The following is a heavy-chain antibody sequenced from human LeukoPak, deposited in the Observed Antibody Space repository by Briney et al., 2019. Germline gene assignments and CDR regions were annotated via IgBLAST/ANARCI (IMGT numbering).Heavy chain of an antibody. CDR2: ISYDGSNK. D-gene: IGHD2-21*01. CDR1: GFTFSSYG. CDR3: AKDRGNSDAFDI. V-gene: IGHV3-30*18. J-gene: IGHJ3*02. Sequence: GGSLRFSCAASGFTFSSYGMHWVRQAPGKGLEWVAVISYDGSNKYYADSVKGRFTISRDNSKNTLYLQMNSLRAEDTAVYYCAKDRGNSDAFDIWGQGTMVTVSS.